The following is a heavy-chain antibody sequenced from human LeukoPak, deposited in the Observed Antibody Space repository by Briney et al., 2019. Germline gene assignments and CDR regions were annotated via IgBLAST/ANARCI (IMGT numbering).Heavy chain of an antibody. Sequence: GGSLRLSCAASGFTFSSYEMNWVRQAPGKGLEWVSYISSSGSTICYADSVKGRFTISRDNARNSLYLQMNSLRAEDTAVYYCAELGITMIGGVWGKGTTVTISS. CDR2: ISSSGSTI. CDR3: AELGITMIGGV. J-gene: IGHJ6*04. D-gene: IGHD3-10*02. V-gene: IGHV3-48*03. CDR1: GFTFSSYE.